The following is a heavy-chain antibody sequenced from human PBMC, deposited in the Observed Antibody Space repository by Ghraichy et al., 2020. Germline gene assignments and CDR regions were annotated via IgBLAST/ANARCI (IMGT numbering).Heavy chain of an antibody. J-gene: IGHJ4*02. Sequence: SETLSLTCTVSGGSISSSSYYWGWIRQPPRKGLEWIGSIYYSGSTYYNPSLKSRVTISVDTSKNQFSLKLSSVTAADTAVYYCARLLLWFGELPATYYFDYWGQGTLVTVSS. CDR1: GGSISSSSYY. CDR2: IYYSGST. V-gene: IGHV4-39*07. CDR3: ARLLLWFGELPATYYFDY. D-gene: IGHD3-10*01.